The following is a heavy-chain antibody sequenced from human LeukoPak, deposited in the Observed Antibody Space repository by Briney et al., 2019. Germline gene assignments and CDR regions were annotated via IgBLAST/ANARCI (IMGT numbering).Heavy chain of an antibody. CDR3: TSTATMVRGVEGNY. CDR2: IRSKANSYAT. D-gene: IGHD3-10*01. V-gene: IGHV3-73*01. CDR1: GFTFSDYY. J-gene: IGHJ4*02. Sequence: GGSLRLSCAASGFTFSDYYMSWIRQAPGKGLEWVGRIRSKANSYATAYAASVKGRFTISRDDSKNTAYLQMNSLKTEDTAVYYCTSTATMVRGVEGNYWGQGTLVTVSS.